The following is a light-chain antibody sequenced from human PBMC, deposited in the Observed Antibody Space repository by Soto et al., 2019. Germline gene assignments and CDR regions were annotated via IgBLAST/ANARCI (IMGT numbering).Light chain of an antibody. CDR1: SSDVGGYNY. CDR2: EVS. Sequence: QSALTQPASVSGSPGQSITISCTGTSSDVGGYNYVSWYQQQSGKAPKLMIHEVSNRPSGVSSRFSGSKSGNTASLTISGLRAEDEADYYCSSYTSSRAYVFGIGTQLTVL. J-gene: IGLJ7*01. CDR3: SSYTSSRAYV. V-gene: IGLV2-14*01.